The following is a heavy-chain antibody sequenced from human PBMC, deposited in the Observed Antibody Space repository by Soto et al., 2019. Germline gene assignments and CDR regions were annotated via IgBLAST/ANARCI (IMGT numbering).Heavy chain of an antibody. J-gene: IGHJ4*02. CDR2: VNPIVSMS. D-gene: IGHD3-10*01. CDR1: GDTFNFYS. Sequence: QVQLVQSGAEVKRPGSSVKVSCKASGDTFNFYSINWVRQAPGLGLEWMGRVNPIVSMSNYAQKFQGRVTXTXDXXTSTAYMELSSLRSEDTAIYYCASNYGSGYRAFDYWGQGALVTVSS. V-gene: IGHV1-69*02. CDR3: ASNYGSGYRAFDY.